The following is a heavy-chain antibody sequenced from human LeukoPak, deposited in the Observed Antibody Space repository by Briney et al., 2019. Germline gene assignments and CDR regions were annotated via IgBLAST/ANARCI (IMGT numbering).Heavy chain of an antibody. V-gene: IGHV1-69*04. D-gene: IGHD3-9*01. CDR2: IIPILGIA. CDR1: GGTFSSYA. CDR3: ARPPRTYYDILTGSEG. Sequence: SVKVSCKASGGTFSSYAVSWVRQAPGQGLEWMGRIIPILGIANYAQKFQGRVTITADKSTSTAYMELSSLRSEDTAVYYCARPPRTYYDILTGSEGWGQGTLVTVSS. J-gene: IGHJ4*02.